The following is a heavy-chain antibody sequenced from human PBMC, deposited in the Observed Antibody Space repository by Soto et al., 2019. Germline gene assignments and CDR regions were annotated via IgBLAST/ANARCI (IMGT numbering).Heavy chain of an antibody. J-gene: IGHJ4*02. CDR3: ANPVDIVATIQFDY. V-gene: IGHV3-23*01. Sequence: EVQLLESGGGLVQPGGSLRLSCAASGFTFNTYTMTWVRQAPGKGLEWVSAITGSGSCTYADSVKCRFTISRDNSKNTVYLQMNSLRVEDTAVYYCANPVDIVATIQFDYWGQGTLVTVSS. CDR2: ITGSGSCT. D-gene: IGHD5-12*01. CDR1: GFTFNTYT.